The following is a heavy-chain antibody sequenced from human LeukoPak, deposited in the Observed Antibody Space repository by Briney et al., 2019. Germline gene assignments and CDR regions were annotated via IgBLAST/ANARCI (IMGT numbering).Heavy chain of an antibody. V-gene: IGHV3-7*05. D-gene: IGHD6-13*01. J-gene: IGHJ4*02. CDR2: IKQDGSER. CDR3: ARSYGSLSTAVDY. Sequence: RAGGSLRLSCAASGFTFRSYWMSWVRQAPGKGPEWVANIKQDGSERYYVDSVKGRFTISRDNAKNSLYLQMNSLRAEDTAVYYYARSYGSLSTAVDYWGQGPLVIVSS. CDR1: GFTFRSYW.